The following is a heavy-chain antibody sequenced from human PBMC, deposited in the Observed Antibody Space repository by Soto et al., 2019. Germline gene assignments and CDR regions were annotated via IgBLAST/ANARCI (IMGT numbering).Heavy chain of an antibody. J-gene: IGHJ4*02. V-gene: IGHV1-18*04. CDR2: IAPHSGRT. CDR3: ARAATGSYHSAY. Sequence: GPEVKKPGASVRVSCMTSGYAFTSYGVNWVRQVAGQGLEWMGWIAPHSGRTTYLPKFQGRVTITADPSTNTAYMELTSLSSADTGIYFCARAATGSYHSAYWGQGTVVTVSA. CDR1: GYAFTSYG. D-gene: IGHD3-10*01.